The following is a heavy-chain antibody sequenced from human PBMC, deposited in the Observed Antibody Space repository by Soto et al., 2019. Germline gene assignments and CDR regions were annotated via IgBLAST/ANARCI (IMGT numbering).Heavy chain of an antibody. CDR2: IKYDGSET. CDR3: ARYSSAWGL. J-gene: IGHJ4*02. D-gene: IGHD6-19*01. V-gene: IGHV3-7*01. Sequence: GGSLRLSCAASGFTFSTYLMSWVRQAPGRGLEWVANIKYDGSETYYVDSVKGRFTISRDNAKNSLYLQMNSLRGEDTAVYYCARYSSAWGLWGQGTLVTVSS. CDR1: GFTFSTYL.